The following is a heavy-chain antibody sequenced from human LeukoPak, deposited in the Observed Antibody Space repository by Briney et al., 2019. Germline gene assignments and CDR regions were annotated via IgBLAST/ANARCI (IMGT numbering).Heavy chain of an antibody. Sequence: SETLSLTCTVSGVSVTDYYWTWVRQPAGKGLEWVGRISLSGSTNYNPSLQSRVTMSVATSKNQFSLTMRCVTAADTAKYYCVRSLGPGPGWSFDVWGRGTLMTVAS. CDR1: GVSVTDYY. J-gene: IGHJ2*01. V-gene: IGHV4-4*07. CDR2: ISLSGST. D-gene: IGHD3-16*01. CDR3: VRSLGPGPGWSFDV.